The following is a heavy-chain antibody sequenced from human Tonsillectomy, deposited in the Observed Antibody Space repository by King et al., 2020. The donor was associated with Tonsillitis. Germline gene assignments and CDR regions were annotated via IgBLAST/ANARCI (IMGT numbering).Heavy chain of an antibody. D-gene: IGHD6-19*01. J-gene: IGHJ6*03. Sequence: VQLVESGGGLVHPGGSLRLSCAASGFTLSSYAMTWVRQAPGKGLEWVSSTSVSGGSTYYADSVKGRFTISRDNSKNTLYLQMNSLRADDTAVYYCARDIAVAGTKSGSYYYMDVWGEGTTATVSS. CDR2: TSVSGGST. CDR1: GFTLSSYA. V-gene: IGHV3-23*04. CDR3: ARDIAVAGTKSGSYYYMDV.